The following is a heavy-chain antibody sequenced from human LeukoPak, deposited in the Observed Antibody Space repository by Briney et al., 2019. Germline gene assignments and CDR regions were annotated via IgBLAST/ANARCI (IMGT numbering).Heavy chain of an antibody. CDR3: ARGGRQPIY. D-gene: IGHD1-14*01. V-gene: IGHV4-34*01. CDR1: GGSFSGYY. CDR2: INHSGGT. J-gene: IGHJ4*02. Sequence: PSGTLSLTCAVYGGSFSGYYWSWIRQPPGKGLEWIGEINHSGGTNYNPSLKSRVTISVDTSKNQFSLKLSSVTAADTAVYYCARGGRQPIYWGQGTLVTVSS.